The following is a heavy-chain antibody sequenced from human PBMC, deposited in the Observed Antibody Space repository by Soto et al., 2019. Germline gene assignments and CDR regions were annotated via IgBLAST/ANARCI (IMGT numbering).Heavy chain of an antibody. D-gene: IGHD2-15*01. V-gene: IGHV1-8*01. CDR3: HHSGCSGGSCWFMDV. J-gene: IGHJ6*02. Sequence: QVQLVQSGAEVKKPGASVKVSCKASGYTFTSYDIKWVRQATGQGLEWMGWMNPNSGNTGYAQKFQDRITMTRNTSISTAYMELSSLRSEDTAVYYCHHSGCSGGSCWFMDVWGQGTTVTVSS. CDR1: GYTFTSYD. CDR2: MNPNSGNT.